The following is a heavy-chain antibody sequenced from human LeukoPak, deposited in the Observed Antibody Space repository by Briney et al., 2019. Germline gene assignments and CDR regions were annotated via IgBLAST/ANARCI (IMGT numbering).Heavy chain of an antibody. CDR1: GFTFSSNW. Sequence: GGSLRLSRAASGFTFSSNWMHWVRQAPGKGLVWVSRINEDGSTTNYADSVKGRSSIFRDNAKNTLYLQMNSLRAEDTAVYYCVRDLGGRSGHWGQGTLVTVSS. CDR2: INEDGSTT. J-gene: IGHJ4*02. CDR3: VRDLGGRSGH. D-gene: IGHD1-26*01. V-gene: IGHV3-74*01.